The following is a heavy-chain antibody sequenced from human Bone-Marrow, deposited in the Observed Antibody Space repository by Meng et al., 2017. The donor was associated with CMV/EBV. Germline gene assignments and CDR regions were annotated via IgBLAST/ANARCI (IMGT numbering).Heavy chain of an antibody. J-gene: IGHJ4*02. CDR3: ARDQGGQVLYDY. V-gene: IGHV1-2*02. Sequence: ASVKVSCKASGYSFTDYYIHWVRQAPGQGLEWMGWINPNSDGTNYAQKFRGRVTVTRDTSISTAYMELTGLRSEDTAMYYCARDQGGQVLYDYWGQGHRVTVSS. CDR2: INPNSDGT. D-gene: IGHD2/OR15-2a*01. CDR1: GYSFTDYY.